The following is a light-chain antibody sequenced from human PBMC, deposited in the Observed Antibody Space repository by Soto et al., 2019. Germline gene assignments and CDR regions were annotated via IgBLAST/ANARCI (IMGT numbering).Light chain of an antibody. Sequence: EIVMSQSPSTLSVSPWEGATLSCMASQIVRSDLAWYQHKPGLAPRLLIYGVSIRASGIPVRFSGSGSGTEFTLSISSLQSEDSAIYYCQHYNNLPLTFGGGTKVDIK. CDR2: GVS. CDR1: QIVRSD. J-gene: IGKJ4*01. CDR3: QHYNNLPLT. V-gene: IGKV3-15*01.